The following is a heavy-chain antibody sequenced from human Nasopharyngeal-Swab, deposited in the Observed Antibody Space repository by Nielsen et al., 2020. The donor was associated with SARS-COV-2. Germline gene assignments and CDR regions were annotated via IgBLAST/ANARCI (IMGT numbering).Heavy chain of an antibody. CDR2: ISYDGSNK. D-gene: IGHD6-13*01. J-gene: IGHJ3*02. Sequence: CAALACIFRSHGMHWVRQAPVKGLEWVAVISYDGSNKYYADSLKGRFTISKDNSKNTLYLQMNSLRAEDTAVYYCAKVPGSSWVDAFDIWGQGTKVTVSS. V-gene: IGHV3-30*18. CDR3: AKVPGSSWVDAFDI. CDR1: ACIFRSHG.